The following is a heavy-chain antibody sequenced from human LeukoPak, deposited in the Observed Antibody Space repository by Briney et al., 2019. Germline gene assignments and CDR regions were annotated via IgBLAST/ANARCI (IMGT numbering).Heavy chain of an antibody. Sequence: SETLSLTCAVYGGSFSGYYWSWIRQPPGKGLEWIGEINHSGSTNYNPSLKSRVTISVDTSKNQFSLKLSSVTAADTAVYYCARSSKGVVIIRRPFDYWGQGTLVTVYS. D-gene: IGHD3-3*01. CDR1: GGSFSGYY. V-gene: IGHV4-34*01. CDR2: INHSGST. J-gene: IGHJ4*02. CDR3: ARSSKGVVIIRRPFDY.